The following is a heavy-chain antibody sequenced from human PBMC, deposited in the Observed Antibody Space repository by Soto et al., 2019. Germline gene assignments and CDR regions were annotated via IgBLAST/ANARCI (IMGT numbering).Heavy chain of an antibody. D-gene: IGHD6-19*01. V-gene: IGHV3-23*01. J-gene: IGHJ6*02. CDR3: AKKGYSSGWSGGMDV. CDR2: ISGSGGST. CDR1: GFTFSSYA. Sequence: GGSLRLSCAASGFTFSSYAMSWVRQAPGKGLEWVSAISGSGGSTYYADSVKGRFTISRDNSKNTLYLQMNSLRAEDTAVYYCAKKGYSSGWSGGMDVWGQGTTLTVSS.